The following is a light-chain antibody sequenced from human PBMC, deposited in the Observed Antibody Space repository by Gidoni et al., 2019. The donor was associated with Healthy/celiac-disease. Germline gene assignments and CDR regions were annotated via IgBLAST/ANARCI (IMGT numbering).Light chain of an antibody. CDR1: QSVLYSSNNKNY. CDR3: QQYYSTPYT. V-gene: IGKV4-1*01. CDR2: WAS. J-gene: IGKJ2*01. Sequence: DIVMTQSPDSLDVSLGERATINCKSSQSVLYSSNNKNYLAWYPQKPGHPPNRLIYWASTRESGVPDLFSGSGSGTDFTLTIRSLQAEDVSVYYCQQYYSTPYTFGQWTKLEIK.